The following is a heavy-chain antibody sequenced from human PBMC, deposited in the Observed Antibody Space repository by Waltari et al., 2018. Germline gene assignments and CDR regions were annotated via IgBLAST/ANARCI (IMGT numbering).Heavy chain of an antibody. CDR2: LFYSGST. Sequence: QLQLQESGQGLVKPSETLSLTCTVSGGSISSNSYYWGWIRQAPGKGLEWIGSLFYSGSTYYNPSLKSRVTISVDTSKNQFSLKLSSVSAADTAVYYCERERVGSSDYWGQGTLVTVSS. D-gene: IGHD1-26*01. CDR3: ERERVGSSDY. J-gene: IGHJ4*02. V-gene: IGHV4-39*07. CDR1: GGSISSNSYY.